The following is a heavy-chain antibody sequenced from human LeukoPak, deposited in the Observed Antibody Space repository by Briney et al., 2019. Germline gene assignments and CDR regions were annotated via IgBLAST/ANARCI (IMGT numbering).Heavy chain of an antibody. CDR2: ISGSGGST. CDR3: AKDREVAGMYYFDY. V-gene: IGHV3-23*01. Sequence: PGGSLRLSCAAPVFTFSSYAMSWVRQAPGKGLEGVSAISGSGGSTYYADSVKGRFTISRDNSKNTLYLQMNSLRAEDTAVYYCAKDREVAGMYYFDYWGQGTLVTVSS. D-gene: IGHD6-19*01. J-gene: IGHJ4*02. CDR1: VFTFSSYA.